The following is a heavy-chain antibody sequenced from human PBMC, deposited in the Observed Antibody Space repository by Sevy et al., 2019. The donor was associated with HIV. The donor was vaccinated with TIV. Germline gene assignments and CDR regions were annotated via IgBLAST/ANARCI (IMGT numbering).Heavy chain of an antibody. D-gene: IGHD6-13*01. CDR1: GFTFSNFG. CDR3: AKDLAGPGRRYFDY. J-gene: IGHJ4*02. CDR2: IRYDGTDK. V-gene: IGHV3-30*02. Sequence: GGSLRLSCTASGFTFSNFGMHWVRQLPGKGLEWVTFIRYDGTDKYYAASVKGRFTISSDDSKNTLYLQMDSLGAEDTAIYYCAKDLAGPGRRYFDYWGQGTLVTVSS.